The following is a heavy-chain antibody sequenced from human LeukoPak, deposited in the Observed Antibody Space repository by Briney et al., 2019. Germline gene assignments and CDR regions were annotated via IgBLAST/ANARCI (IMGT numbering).Heavy chain of an antibody. J-gene: IGHJ5*02. D-gene: IGHD3-10*01. V-gene: IGHV3-30*03. CDR2: ISYDGSNK. CDR3: ARDPPPGAIEGWFDP. Sequence: AGGSLRLSCAASGFTFSSSGMHWVRQAPGKGLEWVSVISYDGSNKYYADSVKGRFTISRDNAKNSLYLQMNSLRAEDTAVYYCARDPPPGAIEGWFDPWGQGTLVTVSS. CDR1: GFTFSSSG.